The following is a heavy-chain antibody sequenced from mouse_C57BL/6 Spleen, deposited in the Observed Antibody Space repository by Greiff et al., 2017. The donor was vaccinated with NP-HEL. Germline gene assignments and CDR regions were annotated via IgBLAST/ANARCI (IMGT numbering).Heavy chain of an antibody. CDR2: TNPTNGRT. CDR3: ARNKKRVATYFSY. CDR1: GYTFTSYW. Sequence: VQLQQSGAELVKAGASVKMSCKASGYTFTSYWMHWVKQRLGQGLEWFAETNPTNGRTYYNEKFKSKATLTVDKSSSTAYMLLSGPTFEDSAVYYCARNKKRVATYFSYWGQGTTLTVSS. J-gene: IGHJ2*01. V-gene: IGHV1S81*02. D-gene: IGHD1-1*01.